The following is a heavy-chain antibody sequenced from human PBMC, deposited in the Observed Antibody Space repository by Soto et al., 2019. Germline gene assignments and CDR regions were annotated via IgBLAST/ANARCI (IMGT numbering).Heavy chain of an antibody. CDR3: VRIRRGDGYTFGY. CDR2: INTDGSTT. V-gene: IGHV3-74*01. CDR1: GFTLSNYW. J-gene: IGHJ4*02. Sequence: EVQLVESGGVSVQPGGSLRLSCTASGFTLSNYWMHWVRQAPGKGLVWVSRINTDGSTTTYADSVKGRFTISRDNAKKTLDLQINSLRDEDTAVYYCVRIRRGDGYTFGYWGQGTLGTVSS. D-gene: IGHD5-12*01.